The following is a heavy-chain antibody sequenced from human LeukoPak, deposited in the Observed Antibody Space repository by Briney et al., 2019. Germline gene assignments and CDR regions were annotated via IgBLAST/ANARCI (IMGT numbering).Heavy chain of an antibody. J-gene: IGHJ4*02. D-gene: IGHD3-22*01. CDR2: IIPIFGTA. Sequence: SVKVSCKASGGTFSSYAISWVRQAPGQGLEWMGGIIPIFGTANYAQKFQGRVTITADESTSTAYMELSSLRSEDTAVYYCARDNYYDSSGYPYYFDYWGQGSLVTVSS. CDR3: ARDNYYDSSGYPYYFDY. CDR1: GGTFSSYA. V-gene: IGHV1-69*01.